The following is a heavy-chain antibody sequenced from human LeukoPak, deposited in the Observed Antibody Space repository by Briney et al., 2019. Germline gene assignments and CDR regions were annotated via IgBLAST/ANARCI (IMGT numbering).Heavy chain of an antibody. CDR2: ISASGTT. CDR3: ARLRRNSDKSGFYYYYDY. Sequence: GGSLRLSCAASGFTFDEFGMTWVRQAPGKGLEWVSVISASGTTYYADSVKGRFTISRDNAKNSLYLQMNSLRAEDTGVYYCARLRRNSDKSGFYYYYDYWGQGTLVTVSS. CDR1: GFTFDEFG. J-gene: IGHJ4*02. V-gene: IGHV3-69-1*02. D-gene: IGHD3-22*01.